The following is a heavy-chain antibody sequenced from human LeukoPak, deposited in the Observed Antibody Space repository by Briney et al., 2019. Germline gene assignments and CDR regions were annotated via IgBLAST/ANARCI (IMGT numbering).Heavy chain of an antibody. CDR1: GYTFTSYF. CDR3: ARTAGRTFDY. Sequence: ASVKVSCKASGYTFTSYFMHWVRQVPGQGLEWMGIINPSGGSTSYAQKFQGRVTMTRDTSTSTVYMELSSLRSKDTAVYYCARTAGRTFDYWGQGTLVTVSS. J-gene: IGHJ4*02. V-gene: IGHV1-46*01. D-gene: IGHD6-6*01. CDR2: INPSGGST.